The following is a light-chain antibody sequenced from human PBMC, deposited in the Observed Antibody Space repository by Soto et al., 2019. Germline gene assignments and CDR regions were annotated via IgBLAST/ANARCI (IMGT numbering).Light chain of an antibody. J-gene: IGKJ5*01. CDR2: AAS. Sequence: DIQLTQSPSFLSASVGVTVTITCRASQGISSYLAWYQQKPGKAPKLLIYAASTLQGGVPSRFSGSGSGTKFTLTISSLQPEDFATYFCQQLDSYPPTFGQGTRLEIK. V-gene: IGKV1-9*01. CDR1: QGISSY. CDR3: QQLDSYPPT.